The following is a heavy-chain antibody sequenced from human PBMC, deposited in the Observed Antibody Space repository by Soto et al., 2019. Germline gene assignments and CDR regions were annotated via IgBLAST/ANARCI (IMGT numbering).Heavy chain of an antibody. Sequence: PGGSLRLSCAASGFTFRNFVMHWVRQAPGKGLEWVSAISGSGGSTYYADSVKGRFTISRDNSKNTLYLQMNSLRAEDTAVYYCAKDDYGGTPVDYWGQGTLVTVSS. CDR3: AKDDYGGTPVDY. D-gene: IGHD4-17*01. CDR2: ISGSGGST. V-gene: IGHV3-23*01. CDR1: GFTFRNFV. J-gene: IGHJ4*02.